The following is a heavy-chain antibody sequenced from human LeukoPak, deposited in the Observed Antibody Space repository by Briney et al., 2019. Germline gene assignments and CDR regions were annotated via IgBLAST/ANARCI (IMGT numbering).Heavy chain of an antibody. CDR1: GGSFSGYY. V-gene: IGHV4-34*01. Sequence: PSETLSLTCAVYGGSFSGYYWSWIRQPPGKGLEWIGEINHSGSTNYNPSLKSRVTISVYTSKNEFSLTLSSVTAADTAVYYCATRSYSSGSMYYFDYWGQGTLVTVSS. J-gene: IGHJ4*02. CDR3: ATRSYSSGSMYYFDY. CDR2: INHSGST. D-gene: IGHD3-22*01.